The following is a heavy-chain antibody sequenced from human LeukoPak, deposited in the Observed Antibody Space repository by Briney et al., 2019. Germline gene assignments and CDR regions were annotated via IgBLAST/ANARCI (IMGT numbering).Heavy chain of an antibody. Sequence: PGGSLRLSCTASEFTVNTNHMSWVRQAPGKGLEWVSVIYSGGRTYYADSVKGRFTISRDNSKNTLFLQMNSLRAEDTAVYYCARFNTYGSKFDYWGQGTLVTVSS. CDR1: EFTVNTNH. V-gene: IGHV3-66*01. CDR3: ARFNTYGSKFDY. CDR2: IYSGGRT. J-gene: IGHJ4*02. D-gene: IGHD3-10*01.